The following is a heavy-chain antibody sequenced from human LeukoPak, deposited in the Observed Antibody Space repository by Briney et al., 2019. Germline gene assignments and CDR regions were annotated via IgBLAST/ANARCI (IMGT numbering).Heavy chain of an antibody. Sequence: GGSLRLSCAASGLTFSDYYMSWIRQATVKVLEWVSYISSSSSYTNYADSVKGRFTISRHNAKNSLYLQMNSLRAEDTAVYYCAREGYCSSTSCYDGAFDIWGQGTMVTVSS. D-gene: IGHD2-2*01. V-gene: IGHV3-11*06. CDR2: ISSSSSYT. CDR1: GLTFSDYY. CDR3: AREGYCSSTSCYDGAFDI. J-gene: IGHJ3*02.